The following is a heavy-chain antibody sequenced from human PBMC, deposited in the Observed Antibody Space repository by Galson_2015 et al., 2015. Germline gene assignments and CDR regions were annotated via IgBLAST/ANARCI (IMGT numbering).Heavy chain of an antibody. V-gene: IGHV4-59*01. CDR3: ERERVGATDYYFHY. CDR2: IYYSGST. CDR1: GGSISSYY. J-gene: IGHJ4*02. D-gene: IGHD1-26*01. Sequence: LSLTCTVSGGSISSYYWSWIRQPPGKGLEWIGYIYYSGSTNYNPSLKSRVTISVDTSKNQFSLKLSSVTAADTAVYYCERERVGATDYYFHYRGQGTLVTVSS.